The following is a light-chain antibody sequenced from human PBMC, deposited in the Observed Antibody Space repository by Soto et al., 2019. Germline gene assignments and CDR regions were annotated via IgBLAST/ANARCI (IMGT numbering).Light chain of an antibody. CDR1: QSVSSS. V-gene: IGKV3-20*01. CDR3: QQYFTSPET. Sequence: ENVLTQSPVTLSLSPGERATLSCRASQSVSSSLAWYQQRPGQAPRLLIYGTSSRATGIPDRFSGSGSGTDFTLTIDRLEPEDFAVYFCQQYFTSPETFGGGTKVDIK. CDR2: GTS. J-gene: IGKJ4*01.